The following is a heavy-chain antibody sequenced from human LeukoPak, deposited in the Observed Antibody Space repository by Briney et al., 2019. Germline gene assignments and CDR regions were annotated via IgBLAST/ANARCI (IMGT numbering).Heavy chain of an antibody. CDR3: TTDLKESGSDPTTGSQY. J-gene: IGHJ4*02. D-gene: IGHD1-26*01. V-gene: IGHV3-15*04. Sequence: GGALGLSWTASWFTFSNAWMSWVRQAPGKGLEWVGRIESKPAGGATDYAAPITGTSTISRDDSKTTLYLHVNSLTVEDTAVYYCTTDLKESGSDPTTGSQYWGQGTLVTVSS. CDR1: WFTFSNAW. CDR2: IESKPAGGAT.